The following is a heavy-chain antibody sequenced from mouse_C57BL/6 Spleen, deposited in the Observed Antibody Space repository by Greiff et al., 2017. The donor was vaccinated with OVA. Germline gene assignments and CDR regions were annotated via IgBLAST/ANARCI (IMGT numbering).Heavy chain of an antibody. Sequence: QVQLQQPGAELVKPGASVKMSCKASGYTFTSYWITWVQQTPGQGLEWIGDIYPGSGSTNYNEKFKSKATLTVDTASSTAYMQLSNLTSEYSAVYYCARGLPRDYWGQGTTLTVSS. D-gene: IGHD3-1*01. J-gene: IGHJ2*01. CDR3: ARGLPRDY. CDR1: GYTFTSYW. CDR2: IYPGSGST. V-gene: IGHV1-55*01.